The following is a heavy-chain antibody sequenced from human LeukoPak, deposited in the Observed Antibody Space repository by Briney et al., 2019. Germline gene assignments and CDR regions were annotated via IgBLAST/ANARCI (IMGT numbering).Heavy chain of an antibody. V-gene: IGHV4-34*01. CDR3: AREAGL. CDR2: INHSGST. Sequence: PSETLSLTCAVYGVSFSGYYWSWIRQPPGKGLEWIGEINHSGSTNYNPSLKSRVTISVDTSENQFSLKLSSATAADTAVYYCAREAGLWGRGTLVTVSS. J-gene: IGHJ2*01. CDR1: GVSFSGYY.